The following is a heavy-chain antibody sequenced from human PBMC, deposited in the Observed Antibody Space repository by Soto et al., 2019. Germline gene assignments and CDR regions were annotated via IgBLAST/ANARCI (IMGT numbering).Heavy chain of an antibody. CDR2: ISSSSSYT. CDR1: GFTFSDYY. D-gene: IGHD3-9*01. J-gene: IGHJ5*02. V-gene: IGHV3-11*05. CDR3: ARDGHYDILTGPRNWFDP. Sequence: PGGSLRLSCAASGFTFSDYYMSWIRQAPGKGLEWVSYISSSSSYTNYADSVKGRFTISRDNAKNSLYLQMNSLRAEDTAVYYCARDGHYDILTGPRNWFDPWGQGTLVTVSS.